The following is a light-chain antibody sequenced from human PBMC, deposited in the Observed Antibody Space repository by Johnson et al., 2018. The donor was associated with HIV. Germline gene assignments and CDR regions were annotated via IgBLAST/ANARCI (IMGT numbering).Light chain of an antibody. CDR1: SSNIGNNY. CDR2: ENN. J-gene: IGLJ1*01. CDR3: GTWDSSLMAYG. V-gene: IGLV1-51*02. Sequence: QSVLTQPPSVSAAPGQKVTISCSGSSSNIGNNYVSWYQQLPGTAPKLLIYENNKRPSGIPDRFSGSKYGTSATLGITGLQTGDEADYYCGTWDSSLMAYGFGTGTKVTVL.